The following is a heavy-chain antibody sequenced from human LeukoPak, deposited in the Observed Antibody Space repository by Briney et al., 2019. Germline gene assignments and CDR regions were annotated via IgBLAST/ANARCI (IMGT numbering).Heavy chain of an antibody. CDR1: GGSISSSSYY. D-gene: IGHD3-3*01. CDR2: IYYSGST. Sequence: PSETLSLTCTVSGGSISSSSYYWGWIRQPPGKGLEWIGSIYYSGSTYYNPSLKSRVTISVDTSKNQFSLKLSSVTAADTAVYYCARVLLVGVVIIANWFDPWGQGTLVTVSS. CDR3: ARVLLVGVVIIANWFDP. J-gene: IGHJ5*02. V-gene: IGHV4-39*01.